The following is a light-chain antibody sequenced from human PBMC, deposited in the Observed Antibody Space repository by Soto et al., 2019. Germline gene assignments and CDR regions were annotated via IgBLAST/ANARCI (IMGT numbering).Light chain of an antibody. Sequence: DIQMTQSPSTLSASVGDTVTITCRASQSVSRWLNWYQQKSGKAPWLLIYEASNLEIGVPSRFSGSGSGTEFILTINSLQPADSATYYCQQFNSKVWTFGQGTKVEI. V-gene: IGKV1-5*01. J-gene: IGKJ1*01. CDR2: EAS. CDR1: QSVSRW. CDR3: QQFNSKVWT.